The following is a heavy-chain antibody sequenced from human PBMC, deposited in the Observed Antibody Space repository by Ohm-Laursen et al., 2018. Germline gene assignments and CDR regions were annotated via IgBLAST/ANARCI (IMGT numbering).Heavy chain of an antibody. J-gene: IGHJ4*02. D-gene: IGHD6-13*01. V-gene: IGHV3-11*06. CDR3: AKSSSSYYIDY. Sequence: GRFTISRDNAKNSLYPQMNSLRAEDTAVYYCAKSSSSYYIDYWGQGTLVTVSS.